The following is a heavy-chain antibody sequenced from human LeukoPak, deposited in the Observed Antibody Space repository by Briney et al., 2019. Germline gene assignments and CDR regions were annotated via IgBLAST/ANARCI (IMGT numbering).Heavy chain of an antibody. D-gene: IGHD2-15*01. V-gene: IGHV4-59*08. CDR3: ARGGWSLDY. CDR1: GGSISSYY. CDR2: INYSGST. J-gene: IGHJ4*02. Sequence: SETLSLTCTVSGGSISSYYWSWIRQPPGKGLEWIGYINYSGSTKYNPSLKSRIAISVDTSKNQISLRVSSVTAADTAVYYCARGGWSLDYWGQGTLVTVSS.